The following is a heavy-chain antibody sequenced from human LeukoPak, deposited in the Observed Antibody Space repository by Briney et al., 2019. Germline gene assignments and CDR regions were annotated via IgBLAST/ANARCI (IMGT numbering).Heavy chain of an antibody. V-gene: IGHV3-66*01. D-gene: IGHD1-26*01. Sequence: GGSLRLSCAASGFTVSSNYMSWVRQAPGKGLEWVSVIYSGGSTYYADSVKGRFTISRDNAKNSLYLQMNSLRAEDTAVYYCARDTTPDYWGQGTLVTVSS. CDR2: IYSGGST. CDR1: GFTVSSNY. CDR3: ARDTTPDY. J-gene: IGHJ4*02.